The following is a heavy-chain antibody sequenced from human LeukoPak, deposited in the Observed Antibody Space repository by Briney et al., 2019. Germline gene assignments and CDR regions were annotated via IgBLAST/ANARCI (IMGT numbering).Heavy chain of an antibody. CDR3: AKDDAWLQYND. CDR1: GFTFDDYG. J-gene: IGHJ4*02. D-gene: IGHD5-24*01. Sequence: GGSLRLSCAASGFTFDDYGMSWVRQAPGKGLEWVSGISPSGDIKYYVDSVKGRFTVSGDNSKNTLYLQINSLRDEDTAVYYCAKDDAWLQYNDWGQGTLVTVSS. V-gene: IGHV3-23*01. CDR2: ISPSGDIK.